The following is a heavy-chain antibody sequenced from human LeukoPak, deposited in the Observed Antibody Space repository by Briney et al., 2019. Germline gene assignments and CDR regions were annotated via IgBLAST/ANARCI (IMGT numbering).Heavy chain of an antibody. CDR2: IHYSGSA. CDR1: GGSISGSDYY. J-gene: IGHJ5*02. D-gene: IGHD4-11*01. CDR3: AATSGQFLFNYFDP. V-gene: IGHV4-39*01. Sequence: PSETLSLTCTVSGGSISGSDYYWGWIRQPPGKGLEWIGSIHYSGSAYYSPSLESRVTISVDTSKNQFSLQLSSVTAADTAVYYCAATSGQFLFNYFDPWGQGTLVTVSS.